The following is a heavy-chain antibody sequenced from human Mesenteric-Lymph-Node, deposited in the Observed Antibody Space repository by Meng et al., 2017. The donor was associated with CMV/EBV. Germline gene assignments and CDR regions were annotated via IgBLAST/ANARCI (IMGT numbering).Heavy chain of an antibody. D-gene: IGHD1-26*01. Sequence: GESLKISCAASGFTFSSYGMRWVRQAPGKGLECVSDISGSGYNTYYADSVKGRFTISRDNSKNTLYLQMNSLRAEDTAVYFCAKVRDSDFNYYFDYWGQGTLVTVSS. V-gene: IGHV3-23*01. CDR1: GFTFSSYG. CDR2: ISGSGYNT. J-gene: IGHJ4*02. CDR3: AKVRDSDFNYYFDY.